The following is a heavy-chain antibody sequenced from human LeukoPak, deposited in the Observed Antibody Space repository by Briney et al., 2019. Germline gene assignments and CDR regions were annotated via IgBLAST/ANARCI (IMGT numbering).Heavy chain of an antibody. D-gene: IGHD6-19*01. J-gene: IGHJ4*02. CDR1: GVTFSSDA. CDR2: ISGSGGTT. CDR3: AKRDSSGSLPRLFDY. V-gene: IGHV3-23*01. Sequence: GGSLRLSCAASGVTFSSDAVRWGRQAPGKGLEGVSYISGSGGTTSYADSVKGRVTISRDNSKNTLYLQMNSLRAEDTAVYYGAKRDSSGSLPRLFDYWGQGTLVTVSS.